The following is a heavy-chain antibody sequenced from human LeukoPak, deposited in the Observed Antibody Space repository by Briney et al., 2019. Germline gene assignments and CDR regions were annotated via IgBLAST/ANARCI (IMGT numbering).Heavy chain of an antibody. J-gene: IGHJ4*02. V-gene: IGHV1-2*06. D-gene: IGHD2/OR15-2a*01. CDR3: AKAKTIVGTFGFDY. CDR2: INPNSGGT. Sequence: TSVKVSCKASGYTFTDYYMHWVRQAPGQGLEWVGRINPNSGGTNYAQKFQGRVTMTRDTSISTAYMELTRLTSDDTAVYYCAKAKTIVGTFGFDYWGQGTLVTVSS. CDR1: GYTFTDYY.